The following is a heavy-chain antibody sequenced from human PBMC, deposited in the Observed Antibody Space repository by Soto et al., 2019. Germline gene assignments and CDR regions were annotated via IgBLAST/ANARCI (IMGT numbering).Heavy chain of an antibody. V-gene: IGHV1-24*01. CDR2: FDPEDGET. CDR1: GYTLTELS. J-gene: IGHJ5*02. Sequence: GASVKVSWKVSGYTLTELSMHWVRQAPGKGLEWMGGFDPEDGETIYAQKFQGRVTMTEDTSTDTAYMELSSLRSEDTAVYYCATSPSSYPNWFDPWGQGTLVTVSS. CDR3: ATSPSSYPNWFDP. D-gene: IGHD6-6*01.